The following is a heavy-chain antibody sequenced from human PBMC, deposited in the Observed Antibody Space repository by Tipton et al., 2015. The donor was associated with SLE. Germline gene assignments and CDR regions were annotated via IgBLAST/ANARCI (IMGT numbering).Heavy chain of an antibody. J-gene: IGHJ4*02. CDR2: IFSDGSRT. D-gene: IGHD3-16*01. CDR3: AGGTGAYFDH. CDR1: GFTFSSYW. V-gene: IGHV3-74*01. Sequence: SLRLSCAASGFTFSSYWMHWVRQAPGKGLVWVSRIFSDGSRTTYADSVKGRFTISRDNSKNTLYLQMNRLRVEDTAVYYCAGGTGAYFDHWGQGTLVTVSS.